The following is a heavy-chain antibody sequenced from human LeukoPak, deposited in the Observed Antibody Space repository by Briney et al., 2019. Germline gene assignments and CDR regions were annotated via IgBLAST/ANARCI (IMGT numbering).Heavy chain of an antibody. CDR1: GFIFSNYG. Sequence: GGSLRLSCAASGFIFSNYGMHWVRLSPDKGLEWLTFIRFDGTTQYYADSVRGRFTISRDNSKDTVSLQMYSLRAEDTGIYYCAKEGGDGSPFDYWGQRILVTVSS. V-gene: IGHV3-30*02. CDR2: IRFDGTTQ. D-gene: IGHD5-24*01. J-gene: IGHJ4*02. CDR3: AKEGGDGSPFDY.